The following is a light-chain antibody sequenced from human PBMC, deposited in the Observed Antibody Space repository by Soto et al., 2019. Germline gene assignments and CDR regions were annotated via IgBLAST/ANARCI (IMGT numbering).Light chain of an antibody. V-gene: IGKV2-24*01. CDR2: KIS. CDR1: QSLEDSDGNSY. Sequence: IVITQTPLSSAVTLGQPASISFRSSQSLEDSDGNSYLSWLHQRPGQPPRLLIYKISNRLSGVPDRFSGSGAGTVFTLRISRVEADDVGLYYCMQATQFPWTFGQGTKVDIK. J-gene: IGKJ1*01. CDR3: MQATQFPWT.